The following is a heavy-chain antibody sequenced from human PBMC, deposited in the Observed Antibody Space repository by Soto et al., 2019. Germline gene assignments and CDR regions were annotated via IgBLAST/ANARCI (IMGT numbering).Heavy chain of an antibody. Sequence: SETLSLTCTVSGGSISSYYWSWIRQPPGKGLEWIGSIYYSGITYYNPSLKSRVTISVDTSKNQFSLKLSSVTAADTAVYYCARHLRLGYCSGGSCYSGWFDPWGQGTLVTVSS. V-gene: IGHV4-59*05. CDR2: IYYSGIT. J-gene: IGHJ5*02. CDR1: GGSISSYY. CDR3: ARHLRLGYCSGGSCYSGWFDP. D-gene: IGHD2-15*01.